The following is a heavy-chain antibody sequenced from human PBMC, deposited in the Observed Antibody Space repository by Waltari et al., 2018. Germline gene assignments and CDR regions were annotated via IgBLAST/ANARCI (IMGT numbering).Heavy chain of an antibody. D-gene: IGHD2-8*01. CDR2: VSGGGDFK. J-gene: IGHJ5*01. CDR1: GFRFNNYA. CDR3: AKDLFPLPPNAIPDGMWFDS. Sequence: EVQLLESGGGLLQPGGHLRLSCAASGFRFNNYAMRWARQTPGKGMGWVAGVSGGGDFKCYAESVKGRFTVSRDNSKNTLFLQVTGLRADDTAIYYCAKDLFPLPPNAIPDGMWFDSWGQGTLVTVSS. V-gene: IGHV3-23*01.